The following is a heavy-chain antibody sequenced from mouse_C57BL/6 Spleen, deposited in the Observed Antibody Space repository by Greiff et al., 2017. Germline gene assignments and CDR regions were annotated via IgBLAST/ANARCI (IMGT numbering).Heavy chain of an antibody. D-gene: IGHD2-3*01. J-gene: IGHJ3*01. V-gene: IGHV1-52*01. Sequence: QQSCKASGYTFTSYWMHWVKQRPIQGLEWIGNIDPSDSETHYHQKFKDKATLTVDKSSSTAYMQLSSLTSEDSAVYYCARGGYDGYYSWFAYWGQGTLVTVAA. CDR1: GYTFTSYW. CDR3: ARGGYDGYYSWFAY. CDR2: IDPSDSET.